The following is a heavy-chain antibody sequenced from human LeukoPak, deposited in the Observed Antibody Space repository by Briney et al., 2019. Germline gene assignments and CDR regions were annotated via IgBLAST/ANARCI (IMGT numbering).Heavy chain of an antibody. CDR2: MNPNSGNT. D-gene: IGHD3-22*01. Sequence: ASVKVSCKASGYTSTSYDINWVRQATGQGLEWMGWMNPNSGNTGYAQKFQGRVTMTRNTSISTAYMELSSLRSEDTAVYYCARVGYYDSSGYYPYFDYWGQGTLVTVSS. J-gene: IGHJ4*02. CDR1: GYTSTSYD. V-gene: IGHV1-8*01. CDR3: ARVGYYDSSGYYPYFDY.